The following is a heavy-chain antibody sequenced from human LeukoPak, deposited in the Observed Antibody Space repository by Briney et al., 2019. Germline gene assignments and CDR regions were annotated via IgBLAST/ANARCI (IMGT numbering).Heavy chain of an antibody. Sequence: ASVKVSCKASGGTFSSYAISWVRQAPGQGLEWMGGIIPIFGTANYAQKFQGRVTITADESTSTAYMELSSLRSEDTAVYYCARVPSVGHYYGSSGYYDNWGQGTLVTVSS. V-gene: IGHV1-69*13. CDR2: IIPIFGTA. CDR3: ARVPSVGHYYGSSGYYDN. J-gene: IGHJ4*02. CDR1: GGTFSSYA. D-gene: IGHD3-22*01.